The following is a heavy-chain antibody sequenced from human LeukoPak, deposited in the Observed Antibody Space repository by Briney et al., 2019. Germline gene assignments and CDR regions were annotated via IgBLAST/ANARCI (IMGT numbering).Heavy chain of an antibody. CDR3: ARHPGGSSWYWFDP. V-gene: IGHV4-4*09. Sequence: SETLSLTCTVSGGSISSYYWSWIRQPPGKGLGWIGYIYTSGSTNYNPSLKSRVTISVDTSKNQFSLKLSSVTAADTAVYYCARHPGGSSWYWFDPWGQGTLVTVSS. CDR2: IYTSGST. CDR1: GGSISSYY. J-gene: IGHJ5*02. D-gene: IGHD6-13*01.